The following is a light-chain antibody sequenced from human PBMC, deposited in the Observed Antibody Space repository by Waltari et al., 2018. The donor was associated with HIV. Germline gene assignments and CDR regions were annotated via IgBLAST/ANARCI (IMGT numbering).Light chain of an antibody. CDR3: IQGTAWPYT. CDR2: RVY. V-gene: IGKV2-30*01. J-gene: IGKJ2*01. Sequence: VVIPPYPPPLPSPLERPPPFSCCTSKRFVYTNKNTYLNWFHQRPGQSPRWLIYRVYNRDSGVPDRFSGSGSGTDFTLKISRVEAEDVGVYYCIQGTAWPYTFGQGTKVEIE. CDR1: KRFVYTNKNTY.